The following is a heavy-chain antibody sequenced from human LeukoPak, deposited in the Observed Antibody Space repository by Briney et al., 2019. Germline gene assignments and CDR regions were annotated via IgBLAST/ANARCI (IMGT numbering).Heavy chain of an antibody. CDR1: GVYITSYY. Sequence: SDPLSLTCTVSGVYITSYYWSWIRQPPGKGLEWIGYLFHSGTRTYTPSPKSRVTISTDTSKNQISLTLNSTTAADTAVYYCARRRGWKQQLVYFDYWGQGTLATVSS. CDR2: LFHSGTR. V-gene: IGHV4-59*08. J-gene: IGHJ4*02. CDR3: ARRRGWKQQLVYFDY. D-gene: IGHD6-13*01.